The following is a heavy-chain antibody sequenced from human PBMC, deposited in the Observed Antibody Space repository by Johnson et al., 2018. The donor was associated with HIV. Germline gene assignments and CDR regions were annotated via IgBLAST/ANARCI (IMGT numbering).Heavy chain of an antibody. V-gene: IGHV3-48*04. D-gene: IGHD3-22*01. CDR2: ISSSGSTI. Sequence: VQLVESGGGVVQPGRSLRLSCAASGFTFSSYAMHWVRQAPGKGLEWVSYISSSGSTIYHADSVKGRFTISRDNAKNSLYLQMNSLRAEDTAVYFCARGLDYYDYSGLRSAAFDLWGQGTMVTVSP. CDR1: GFTFSSYA. J-gene: IGHJ3*01. CDR3: ARGLDYYDYSGLRSAAFDL.